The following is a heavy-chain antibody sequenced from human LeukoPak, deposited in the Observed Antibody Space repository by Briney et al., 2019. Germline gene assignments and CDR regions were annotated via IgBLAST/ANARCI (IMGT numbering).Heavy chain of an antibody. CDR2: IYSGGST. Sequence: GGSLRLSCAASGFTVSSNYMSWVRQAPGKGLEWVSVIYSGGSTYYADSVKGRFTISRDNSKNTLYLQMNSLRAEDTAVYYCAREVYYYDSSGSYFDYWGQGTLVTVSS. CDR3: AREVYYYDSSGSYFDY. J-gene: IGHJ4*02. V-gene: IGHV3-53*01. CDR1: GFTVSSNY. D-gene: IGHD3-22*01.